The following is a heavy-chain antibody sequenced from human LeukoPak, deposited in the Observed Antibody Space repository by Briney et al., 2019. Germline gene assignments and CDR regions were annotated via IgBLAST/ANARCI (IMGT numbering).Heavy chain of an antibody. Sequence: SETLSLTCAVSGGSISSSNWWSWVRQPPGKGLEWIGEIYHSGSTNYNPSLKSRVTISVDKSKNQFSLKLSSVTAADTAVYYCARDLSDYGDYSVDYWGQGTLVTVSS. CDR2: IYHSGST. CDR3: ARDLSDYGDYSVDY. J-gene: IGHJ4*02. D-gene: IGHD4-17*01. CDR1: GGSISSSNW. V-gene: IGHV4-4*02.